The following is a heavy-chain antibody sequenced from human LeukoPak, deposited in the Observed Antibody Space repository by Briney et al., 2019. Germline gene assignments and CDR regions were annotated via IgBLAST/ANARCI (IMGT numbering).Heavy chain of an antibody. J-gene: IGHJ3*02. V-gene: IGHV1-2*02. D-gene: IGHD3-22*01. CDR3: ARDPTYYYDSSGYRDAFDI. Sequence: ASVKVSCKASGYTFTGYYMHWVRQAPGQGLEWMGWINPNSGGTNYAQKFQGRVTMTRDTSISTAYMELSRLRSDDTAVYYCARDPTYYYDSSGYRDAFDIWGQGTMVTVSS. CDR1: GYTFTGYY. CDR2: INPNSGGT.